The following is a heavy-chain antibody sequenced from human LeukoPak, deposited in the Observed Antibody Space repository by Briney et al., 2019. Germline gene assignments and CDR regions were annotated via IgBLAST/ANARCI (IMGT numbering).Heavy chain of an antibody. J-gene: IGHJ1*01. Sequence: GGSLRLSCAASGFTFSDYYMSWIRQAPGKGLEWVSYISSSGSTIYYADSVKGRFTISRDNSKNTLYLQMNSLRAEDTAVYYCAKAYCSSTRCSSDLYFQHWGQGTLVTVSS. CDR3: AKAYCSSTRCSSDLYFQH. CDR2: ISSSGSTI. CDR1: GFTFSDYY. D-gene: IGHD2-2*01. V-gene: IGHV3-11*04.